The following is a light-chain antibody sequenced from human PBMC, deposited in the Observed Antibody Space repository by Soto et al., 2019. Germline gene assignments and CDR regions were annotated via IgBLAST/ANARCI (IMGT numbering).Light chain of an antibody. CDR2: EVR. CDR3: SAYTDRRTLV. CDR1: MRDVGAYNL. J-gene: IGLJ3*02. V-gene: IGLV2-14*01. Sequence: QSVLTQPASVSGSAGQSITISCSGTMRDVGAYNLVSWYQQHPGTAPKLIIYEVRNRPSGISSRFSGSRSGNTASLTISGLQPEDEGDYYCSAYTDRRTLVFGGGTKLTVL.